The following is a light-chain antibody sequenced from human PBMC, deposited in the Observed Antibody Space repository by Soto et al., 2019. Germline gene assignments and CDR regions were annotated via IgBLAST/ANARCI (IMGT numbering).Light chain of an antibody. V-gene: IGKV1-39*01. CDR3: QQSYSTPYT. Sequence: DIQMTQSPSSLSASLGDRVTITCRASQSISSNLNWYQQKPGKAPKFLIYAASSLQSGDPSRFSGSGSGTDFTLTISSLQPEDSATYYCQQSYSTPYTFGQGTKVEIK. J-gene: IGKJ2*01. CDR1: QSISSN. CDR2: AAS.